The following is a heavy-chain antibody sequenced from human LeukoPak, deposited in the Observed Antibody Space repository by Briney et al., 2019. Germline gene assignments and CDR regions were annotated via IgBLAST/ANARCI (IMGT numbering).Heavy chain of an antibody. CDR1: GFTFSSYG. D-gene: IGHD1-26*01. J-gene: IGHJ5*02. CDR3: ARDRGSYLNWFDP. Sequence: GRSLRLSCAASGFTFSSYGMHWVRQAPGKGLEWVAVIWYDGSNKYYADSVKGRFTISRDNSKNTLYLQMDSLRPEDTAVYSCARDRGSYLNWFDPWGQGTLVTVSS. V-gene: IGHV3-33*01. CDR2: IWYDGSNK.